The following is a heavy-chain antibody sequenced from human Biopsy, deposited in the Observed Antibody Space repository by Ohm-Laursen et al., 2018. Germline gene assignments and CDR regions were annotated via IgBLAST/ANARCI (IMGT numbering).Heavy chain of an antibody. V-gene: IGHV1-69*17. J-gene: IGHJ4*02. CDR2: IIAVSGLV. D-gene: IGHD3-3*01. CDR1: GGTFSNYA. Sequence: SSVKVSCNASGGTFSNYAISWVRQAPGEGLEWMGGIIAVSGLVNYAPKFQDRVSITADKSTTTAYMELSNLKSEDTAVYYCATPFQYYDSWGGYPPFDHWGQGTLVTVSS. CDR3: ATPFQYYDSWGGYPPFDH.